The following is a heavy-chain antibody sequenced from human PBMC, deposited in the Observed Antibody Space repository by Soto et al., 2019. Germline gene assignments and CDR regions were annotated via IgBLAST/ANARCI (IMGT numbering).Heavy chain of an antibody. D-gene: IGHD3-9*01. J-gene: IGHJ6*02. Sequence: SETLSLTWTVSGGSISSYYWSWIRQPPGKGLEWIGYMYHSGSTYYNPSLKSRVTISIDRSKNQFSLKLSSVTAADTAVYYCARGYFDWLQHYYGMDVWGQGTTVTVSS. CDR3: ARGYFDWLQHYYGMDV. CDR1: GGSISSYY. CDR2: MYHSGST. V-gene: IGHV4-59*01.